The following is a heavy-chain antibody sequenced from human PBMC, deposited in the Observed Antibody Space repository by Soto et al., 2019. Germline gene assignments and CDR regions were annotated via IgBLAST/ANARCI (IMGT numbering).Heavy chain of an antibody. CDR2: TIPIFDTP. D-gene: IGHD3-10*01. CDR3: ARDREDGSGTKYDWFDS. CDR1: GGTFGNLG. Sequence: QMQLVQSGAEVKKPGSSVKVSCKASGGTFGNLGISWLRQAPGQGLEWMGGTIPIFDTPHYAEKFRDRLTITAGATSKTYMELPRLSYEDTATYYCARDREDGSGTKYDWFDSWGQGTLVNVSS. V-gene: IGHV1-69*01. J-gene: IGHJ5*01.